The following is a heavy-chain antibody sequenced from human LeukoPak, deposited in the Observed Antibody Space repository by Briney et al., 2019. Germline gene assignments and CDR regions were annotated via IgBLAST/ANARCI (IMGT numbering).Heavy chain of an antibody. J-gene: IGHJ4*02. CDR1: GGSFSGYY. CDR2: INHSGST. D-gene: IGHD4-17*01. CDR3: ARDSYGDTSLDY. Sequence: SETLSLTCAVYGGSFSGYYWSWIRQPPGKGLEWIGEINHSGSTNYNPSLKSRVTISVDTSKNQYSLKLSSVTAADTAVYYCARDSYGDTSLDYWGQGTLVTVSS. V-gene: IGHV4-34*01.